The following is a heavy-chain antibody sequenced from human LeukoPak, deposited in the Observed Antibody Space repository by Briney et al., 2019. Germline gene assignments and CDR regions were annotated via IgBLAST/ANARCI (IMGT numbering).Heavy chain of an antibody. Sequence: ASVKVSCKASGYTFTGYYMHWVRQAPGQGLEWMGRINPNSGGTNYAQKFQGRVTMTRDTSISTAYMELSRLRSDDTAVYYCASFTGLMVYAHSWYEGYWGQGTLVTVSS. J-gene: IGHJ4*02. V-gene: IGHV1-2*06. CDR1: GYTFTGYY. CDR3: ASFTGLMVYAHSWYEGY. CDR2: INPNSGGT. D-gene: IGHD2-8*01.